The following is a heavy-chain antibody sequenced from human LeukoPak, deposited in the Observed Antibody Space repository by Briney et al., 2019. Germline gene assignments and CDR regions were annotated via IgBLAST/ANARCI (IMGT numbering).Heavy chain of an antibody. CDR3: ARDRRWPDY. Sequence: ASVMDSSKASGYTFTAYYMHWVRQAPGQGLEWMGWINPNSGGTNYAQKFQGRVTMTRDTSISTAYMELSRLRSDDTAVYYCARDRRWPDYWGQGTLVTVSS. V-gene: IGHV1-2*02. CDR2: INPNSGGT. D-gene: IGHD5-24*01. CDR1: GYTFTAYY. J-gene: IGHJ4*02.